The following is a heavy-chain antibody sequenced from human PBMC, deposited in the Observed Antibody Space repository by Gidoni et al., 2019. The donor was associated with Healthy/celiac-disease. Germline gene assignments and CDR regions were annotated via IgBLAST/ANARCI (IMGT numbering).Heavy chain of an antibody. Sequence: QVQLVQSGAEVTTTGASVKVSCKASGYTFTSYGISWVRQAPGQGLEWMGWISAYNGNTNYAQKLQGRVTMTTDTSTSTAYMELRSLRSDDTAVYYCARDPGYSSAPGTFDIWGQGTMVTVSS. CDR3: ARDPGYSSAPGTFDI. CDR1: GYTFTSYG. J-gene: IGHJ3*02. CDR2: ISAYNGNT. V-gene: IGHV1-18*01. D-gene: IGHD6-19*01.